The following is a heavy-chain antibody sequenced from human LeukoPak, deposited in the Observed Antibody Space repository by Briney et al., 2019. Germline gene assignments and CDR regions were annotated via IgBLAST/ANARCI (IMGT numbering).Heavy chain of an antibody. J-gene: IGHJ3*02. D-gene: IGHD3-10*01. V-gene: IGHV1-69*13. CDR3: ARDLTDYYYGSGRDAFDI. CDR1: GGTFSSYA. CDR2: IIPIFGTA. Sequence: ASVKVSCKASGGTFSSYAISWVRQAPGQGLEWMGGIIPIFGTANYAQKFQGRVTITADESTSTAYMELSSLRSEDTAVYYCARDLTDYYYGSGRDAFDIWGQGTMVTVSS.